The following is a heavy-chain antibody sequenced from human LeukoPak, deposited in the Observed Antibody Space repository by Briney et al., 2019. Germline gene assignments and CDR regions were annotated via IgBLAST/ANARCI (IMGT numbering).Heavy chain of an antibody. V-gene: IGHV4-61*02. D-gene: IGHD3-10*01. Sequence: SQTLSLTCTVSGASISSGSYFWSWIRQPAGKGLEWIGRIYTRGSTNYNPSLKGRVTISVDTSKNQFSLKVNSVTAADTAVYYCAQGEWPQDAFDIWGQGTMVTVSS. CDR2: IYTRGST. CDR1: GASISSGSYF. CDR3: AQGEWPQDAFDI. J-gene: IGHJ3*02.